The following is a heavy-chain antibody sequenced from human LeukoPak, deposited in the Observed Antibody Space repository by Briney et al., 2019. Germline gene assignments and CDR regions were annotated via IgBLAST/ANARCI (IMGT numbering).Heavy chain of an antibody. CDR1: GFTFTDYY. D-gene: IGHD3-10*01. CDR3: ARYYYGSGSYNALYYFDY. CDR2: ISISSSYT. J-gene: IGHJ4*02. V-gene: IGHV3-11*06. Sequence: AGRSLRPSCAASGFTFTDYYMSWIRQAPGKGLGWVSYISISSSYTNYADSVKGRFTISRDNAKNSLYLQMNSLRAEDTAVYYCARYYYGSGSYNALYYFDYWGQGTLVTVSS.